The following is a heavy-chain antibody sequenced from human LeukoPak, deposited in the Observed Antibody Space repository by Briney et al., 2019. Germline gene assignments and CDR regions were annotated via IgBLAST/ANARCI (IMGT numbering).Heavy chain of an antibody. J-gene: IGHJ4*02. D-gene: IGHD4-17*01. CDR3: ASRPSGDYPYFDY. CDR1: GFTVSFKY. Sequence: GGSLRLSCAASGFTVSFKYMSWVRQAPGKGLEWVSVIYSGGSTYYADSVKGRFTISRDNSKNTLYLQINSLRAEDTAVYYCASRPSGDYPYFDYWGQGTLVTVSS. CDR2: IYSGGST. V-gene: IGHV3-66*01.